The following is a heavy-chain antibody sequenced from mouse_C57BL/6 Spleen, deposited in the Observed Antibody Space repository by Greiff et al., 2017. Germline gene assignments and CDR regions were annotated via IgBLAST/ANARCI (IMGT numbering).Heavy chain of an antibody. D-gene: IGHD1-1*01. J-gene: IGHJ2*01. CDR2: IYPGDGDT. Sequence: VQLQQSGAELVKPGASVKISCKASGYAFSSYWMNWVKQRPGKGLEWIGQIYPGDGDTNYNGKFKGKATLTADKSSSTAYMQRSSLTSEDSAVYFCARALITTVQGFFDYWGQGTTLTVSS. CDR1: GYAFSSYW. V-gene: IGHV1-80*01. CDR3: ARALITTVQGFFDY.